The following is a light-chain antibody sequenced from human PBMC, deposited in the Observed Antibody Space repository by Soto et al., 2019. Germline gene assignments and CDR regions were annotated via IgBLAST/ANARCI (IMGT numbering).Light chain of an antibody. CDR3: SSFAGNTKLV. J-gene: IGLJ2*01. CDR2: EVS. V-gene: IGLV2-8*01. CDR1: SSDVGGYNY. Sequence: QSALTQPPSASGSPGQSVTISCTGTSSDVGGYNYVSWYQQHPGKAPKLMISEVSKRPSGVPDRFSGSKSGNTASLTVSGLQAEEEADYYCSSFAGNTKLVFGGGTKLTVL.